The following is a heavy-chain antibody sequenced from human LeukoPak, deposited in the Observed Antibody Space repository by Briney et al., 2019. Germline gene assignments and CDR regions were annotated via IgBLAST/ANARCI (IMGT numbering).Heavy chain of an antibody. CDR2: ISGSGGST. Sequence: GRSLRLSCAASGFTFSSYAMSWVRQAPGKGLEWVSAISGSGGSTYYADSVKGRFTISRDNSKNTLYLQMNSLRAEDTAVYYCAKWRGYSYGAGGLVQDWGQGTLVTVSS. D-gene: IGHD5-18*01. CDR1: GFTFSSYA. J-gene: IGHJ1*01. CDR3: AKWRGYSYGAGGLVQD. V-gene: IGHV3-23*01.